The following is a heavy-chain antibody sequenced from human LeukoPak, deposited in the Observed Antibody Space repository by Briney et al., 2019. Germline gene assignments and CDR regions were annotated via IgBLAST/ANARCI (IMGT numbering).Heavy chain of an antibody. CDR2: ISSSGSTI. CDR1: GFTFSSYE. D-gene: IGHD3-22*01. J-gene: IGHJ3*02. Sequence: GGSLRLSCAASGFTFSSYEMNWVRQAPEKGLEWVSYISSSGSTIYYADSVKGRFTNSRDNAKNSLYLQMNSLRAEDTAVYYCARAGPGYYDSSGYYQERGAFDIWGQGTMVTVSS. V-gene: IGHV3-48*03. CDR3: ARAGPGYYDSSGYYQERGAFDI.